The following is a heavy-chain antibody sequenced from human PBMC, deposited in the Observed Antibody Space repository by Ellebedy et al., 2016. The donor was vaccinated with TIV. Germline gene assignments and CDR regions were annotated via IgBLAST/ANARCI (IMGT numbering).Heavy chain of an antibody. CDR1: GDTLSSYG. Sequence: AASVKVSCKASGDTLSSYGISWVRQAPGQGLEWMGGIIPLFGSAEYVQKFQGRVTITADESTSTAYMVLSSLTSENTAVYYCTRGRYCTSTSCYRTYWGQGTLVTVSS. V-gene: IGHV1-69*13. D-gene: IGHD2-2*01. CDR2: IIPLFGSA. J-gene: IGHJ4*02. CDR3: TRGRYCTSTSCYRTY.